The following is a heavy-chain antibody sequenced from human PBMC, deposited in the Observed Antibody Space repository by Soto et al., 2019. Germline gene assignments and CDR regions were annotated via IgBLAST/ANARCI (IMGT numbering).Heavy chain of an antibody. CDR3: VRDGTKTLRDWFDP. J-gene: IGHJ5*02. D-gene: IGHD1-1*01. Sequence: PSETVSLTCTVSGASISVFYWSWIRKSAGKGLEWIGRIYATGTTDYNPSLKSRVMMSVDTSKKQFSLKLRSVTAADTAVYYCVRDGTKTLRDWFDPWGQGISVTVSS. CDR2: IYATGTT. V-gene: IGHV4-4*07. CDR1: GASISVFY.